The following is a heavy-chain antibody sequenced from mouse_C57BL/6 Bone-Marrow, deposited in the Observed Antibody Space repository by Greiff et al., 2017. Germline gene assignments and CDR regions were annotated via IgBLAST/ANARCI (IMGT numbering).Heavy chain of an antibody. D-gene: IGHD2-3*01. CDR3: ARGNGYYVAWFAY. V-gene: IGHV5-4*03. CDR1: GFTFSSYA. Sequence: EVKLVESGGGLVKPGGSLKLSCAASGFTFSSYAMSWVRQTPEKRLEWVATISDGGSYTYYPVNVKGRFTISRDNAKNNLYLQMSHLKSEDTAMYYCARGNGYYVAWFAYWGQGTLVTVSA. J-gene: IGHJ3*01. CDR2: ISDGGSYT.